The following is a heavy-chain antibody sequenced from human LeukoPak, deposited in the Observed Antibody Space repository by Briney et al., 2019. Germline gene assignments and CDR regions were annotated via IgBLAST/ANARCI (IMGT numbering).Heavy chain of an antibody. CDR3: ARDPLYSGSYYFDY. CDR1: GFTFSSYA. J-gene: IGHJ4*02. CDR2: ISYDGSNK. V-gene: IGHV3-30-3*01. Sequence: GGSLRLSCAASGFTFSSYAMHWVRQAPGKGPEWVAVISYDGSNKYYADSVKGRFTISRDNSKNTLYLQMNSLRAEDTAVYYCARDPLYSGSYYFDYWGQGTLVTVSS. D-gene: IGHD1-26*01.